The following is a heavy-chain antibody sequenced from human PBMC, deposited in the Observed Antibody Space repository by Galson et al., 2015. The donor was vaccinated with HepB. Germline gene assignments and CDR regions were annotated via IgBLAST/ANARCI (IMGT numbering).Heavy chain of an antibody. D-gene: IGHD4/OR15-4a*01. J-gene: IGHJ4*02. Sequence: SVKVSCKASGYTFTTNGISWVRQAPGQGLEWMGWISAKSGNTKYAQNLQGRVTLTRDTSTNTAYLELRSLRSDDTAAYYCARDRDYRFDYWGQGTLVTVSS. CDR2: ISAKSGNT. CDR1: GYTFTTNG. V-gene: IGHV1-18*04. CDR3: ARDRDYRFDY.